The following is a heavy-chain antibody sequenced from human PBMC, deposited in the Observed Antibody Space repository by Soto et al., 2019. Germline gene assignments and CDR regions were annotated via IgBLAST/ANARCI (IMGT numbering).Heavy chain of an antibody. J-gene: IGHJ4*02. Sequence: QVQLVQSGAEVRKPGASVHVSCKTSGYTFTAYYIHWVRQAPGQGLEWMGWIDPASGGTNIAQKFQGWVTMTTDTSITTAYLQLSRLTSDDTAVYYCAKSRGSYTVDYGGQGTLVTGSS. CDR3: AKSRGSYTVDY. CDR2: IDPASGGT. D-gene: IGHD1-26*01. V-gene: IGHV1-2*04. CDR1: GYTFTAYY.